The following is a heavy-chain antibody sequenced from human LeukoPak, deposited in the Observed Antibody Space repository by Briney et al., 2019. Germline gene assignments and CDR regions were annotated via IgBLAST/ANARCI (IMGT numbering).Heavy chain of an antibody. CDR3: ARGRYSYGKQGYYYYYYGMDV. CDR1: GYTFTSYD. V-gene: IGHV1-8*01. D-gene: IGHD5-18*01. Sequence: ASVKVSCKASGYTFTSYDINWVRQATGQGLEWMGWMNPNSGNTGYAQKFQGRVTMTRNTSISTAYMELSSLRSEDTAVYYCARGRYSYGKQGYYYYYYGMDVWGQGTTVTVSS. CDR2: MNPNSGNT. J-gene: IGHJ6*02.